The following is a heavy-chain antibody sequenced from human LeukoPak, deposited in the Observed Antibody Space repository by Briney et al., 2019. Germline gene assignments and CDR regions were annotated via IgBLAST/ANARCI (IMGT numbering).Heavy chain of an antibody. Sequence: GGSLRLSCAGTGFTFNTYGMSWVRQGPGKGLEWVSAISGGGATTYYADSVEGRFTISRDNSKSTLYLQMNSLRAEDTAFYYCAKDLGYCSSTTCYGFDYWGQGTLVTVSS. D-gene: IGHD2-2*01. CDR1: GFTFNTYG. CDR3: AKDLGYCSSTTCYGFDY. J-gene: IGHJ4*02. CDR2: ISGGGATT. V-gene: IGHV3-23*01.